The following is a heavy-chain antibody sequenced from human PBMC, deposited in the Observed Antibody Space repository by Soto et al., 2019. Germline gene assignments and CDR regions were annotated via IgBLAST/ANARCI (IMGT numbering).Heavy chain of an antibody. D-gene: IGHD3-3*01. V-gene: IGHV3-30-3*01. CDR3: ARGETRITIFGVVPY. CDR1: GFTFSSYA. Sequence: SLRLSCAASGFTFSSYAMHWVRQAPGKGLEWVAVISYDGSNKYYADSVKGRFTISRDNSKNTLYLQMNSLRAEDTAVYYCARGETRITIFGVVPYWGQGT. J-gene: IGHJ4*02. CDR2: ISYDGSNK.